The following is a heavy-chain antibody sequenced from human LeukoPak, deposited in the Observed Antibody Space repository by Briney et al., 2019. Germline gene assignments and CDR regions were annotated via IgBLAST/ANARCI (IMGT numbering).Heavy chain of an antibody. J-gene: IGHJ4*02. CDR3: ARVLDCNTSFDY. D-gene: IGHD2-21*02. Sequence: SETLSLTCAVSGYSISIGHYWGWIRQPQGKGLEWIGSIYHSGSTYYNQSLKSRVTISVDTSENQFSLKLSSVTAADTALYYCARVLDCNTSFDYWGQGTLVSVSS. CDR1: GYSISIGHY. CDR2: IYHSGST. V-gene: IGHV4-38-2*01.